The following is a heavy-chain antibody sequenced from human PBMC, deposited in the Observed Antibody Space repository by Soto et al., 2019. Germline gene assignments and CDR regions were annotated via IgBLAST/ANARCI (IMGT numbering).Heavy chain of an antibody. D-gene: IGHD6-13*01. J-gene: IGHJ3*02. V-gene: IGHV1-3*01. CDR1: GYTFASCA. Sequence: ASVAVSCKASGYTFASCARRWVRQAPGQRLEWMGWINAGNGNTKYSQKFQGRVTITRDTSASTAYMELSSLRSEDTAVYYCARGYSSSWYRGADAFDIWGQGTMVTVSS. CDR3: ARGYSSSWYRGADAFDI. CDR2: INAGNGNT.